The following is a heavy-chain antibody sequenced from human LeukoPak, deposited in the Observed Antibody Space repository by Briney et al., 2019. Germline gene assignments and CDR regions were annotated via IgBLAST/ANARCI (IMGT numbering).Heavy chain of an antibody. Sequence: SVTVSCKASGGTFSSYAISWVRQATGQGLEWMGGIIPIFGTANYAQKFQGRVTITADESTSTAYMELSSLRSEDTAVYYCARVSCSSTSCYRTVTYYYYGMDVWGQGTTVTVSS. D-gene: IGHD2-2*02. CDR2: IIPIFGTA. V-gene: IGHV1-69*01. CDR3: ARVSCSSTSCYRTVTYYYYGMDV. CDR1: GGTFSSYA. J-gene: IGHJ6*02.